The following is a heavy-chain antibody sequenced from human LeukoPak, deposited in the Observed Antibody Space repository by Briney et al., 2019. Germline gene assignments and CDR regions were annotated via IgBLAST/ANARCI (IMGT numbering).Heavy chain of an antibody. J-gene: IGHJ5*02. D-gene: IGHD2-2*01. V-gene: IGHV3-21*04. CDR2: ISSSSSYI. CDR3: ARGCSSTSCYGGFDP. CDR1: GFTFSSYS. Sequence: GGSLRLSCAASGFTFSSYSMNWVRQAPGKGLEWVSSISSSSSYIYYADSVKGRFTISRDNAKNSLYLQMNSLRAEDTAVYYCARGCSSTSCYGGFDPWGQGTLVTVSS.